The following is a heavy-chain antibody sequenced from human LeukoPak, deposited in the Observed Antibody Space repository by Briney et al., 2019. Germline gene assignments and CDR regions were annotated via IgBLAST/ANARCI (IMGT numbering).Heavy chain of an antibody. V-gene: IGHV4-34*01. CDR2: INQSGST. Sequence: SETLSLTCAVYGRSFSGNYWSWIRQRPGKGLEGIGEINQSGSTNYNRSLKSRGTISVDTSKIQFSLKLSSVTAADTAVYYCARAREAYYYYYGMDVWGQGTTVTVSS. CDR1: GRSFSGNY. CDR3: ARAREAYYYYYGMDV. J-gene: IGHJ6*02.